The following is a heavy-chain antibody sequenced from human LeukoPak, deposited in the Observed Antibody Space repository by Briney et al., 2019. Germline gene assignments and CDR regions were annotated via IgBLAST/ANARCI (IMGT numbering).Heavy chain of an antibody. CDR1: GGSFRGYY. CDR3: ARLRRPHYFDY. CDR2: INHSGST. J-gene: IGHJ4*02. V-gene: IGHV4-34*01. Sequence: SETLSLTCAVYGGSFRGYYWSWIRQPPGKGLEWIGEINHSGSTNYNPSLKSRVTISVDTSKNQFSLKLSSVTAADTAVYYCARLRRPHYFDYWGQGTLVTVSS. D-gene: IGHD1-1*01.